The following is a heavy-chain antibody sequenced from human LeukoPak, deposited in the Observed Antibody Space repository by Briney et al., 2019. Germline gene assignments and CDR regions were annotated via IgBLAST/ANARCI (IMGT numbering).Heavy chain of an antibody. Sequence: NPSETLSLTCTVSGGSISSYYWSWIRQPPGKGLEWIGYIYYSGSTNYNPSLKSRVTISVDTSKNQFSLKLSSVTAADTAVYYCARVRGITIFGVVITNWFDPWGQGTLVTVSS. D-gene: IGHD3-3*01. CDR2: IYYSGST. V-gene: IGHV4-59*01. J-gene: IGHJ5*02. CDR3: ARVRGITIFGVVITNWFDP. CDR1: GGSISSYY.